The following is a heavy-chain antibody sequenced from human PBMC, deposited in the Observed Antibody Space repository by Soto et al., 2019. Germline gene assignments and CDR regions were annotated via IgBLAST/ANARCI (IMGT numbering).Heavy chain of an antibody. CDR2: IYPGDSDT. CDR3: ARPYVDTAMPPSPYYFDY. J-gene: IGHJ4*02. CDR1: GYSFTSYW. D-gene: IGHD5-18*01. V-gene: IGHV5-51*01. Sequence: GESLKISCKGSGYSFTSYWIGWVRQMPGKGLEWMGIIYPGDSDTRYSPSFKGQVTISADKSISTAYLQWSSLKASDTAMYYCARPYVDTAMPPSPYYFDYWGQGTLVTVSS.